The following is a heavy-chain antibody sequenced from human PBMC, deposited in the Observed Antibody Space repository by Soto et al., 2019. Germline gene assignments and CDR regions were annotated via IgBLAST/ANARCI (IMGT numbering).Heavy chain of an antibody. CDR1: GYTFTGYY. Sequence: SVKVSCKASGYTFTGYYMHWVRQAPGQGLEWMGWINPNSGGTNYAQKFQGWVTMTRDTSISTAYMELSRLRSDDTAVYYCARARTYYYGSGSYFNLLYNWFDPWGQGTLVTASS. J-gene: IGHJ5*02. D-gene: IGHD3-10*01. V-gene: IGHV1-2*04. CDR2: INPNSGGT. CDR3: ARARTYYYGSGSYFNLLYNWFDP.